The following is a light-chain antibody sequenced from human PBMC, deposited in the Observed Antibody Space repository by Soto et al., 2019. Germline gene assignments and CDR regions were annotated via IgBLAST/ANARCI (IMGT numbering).Light chain of an antibody. CDR2: DAS. CDR1: QSVRSW. V-gene: IGKV1-5*01. J-gene: IGKJ4*01. CDR3: QQYDNYPLT. Sequence: DIQMTQSPATLSASVGDRVTITCRASQSVRSWLAWYQQKPGTAPKLLIFDASRLESGVPSRFSGSASGTGFTLTISSLQPDDFATYYCQQYDNYPLTFGGGTKVEIK.